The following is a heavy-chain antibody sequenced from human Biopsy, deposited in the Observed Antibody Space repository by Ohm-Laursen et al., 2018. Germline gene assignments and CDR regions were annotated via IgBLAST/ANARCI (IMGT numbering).Heavy chain of an antibody. CDR3: ARTPILIVSAGLVYRHRRHLQGMDV. D-gene: IGHD6-13*01. Sequence: PTQTLTLTCSFSGFSLTNGGLSVGWIRQSPGRALEWLGLIYGDDNKRYSPSLKSRLLITKDTSNDQVVLTVNNVDPADTATYYCARTPILIVSAGLVYRHRRHLQGMDVWGQGIAVTVS. V-gene: IGHV2-5*02. J-gene: IGHJ6*02. CDR1: GFSLTNGGLS. CDR2: IYGDDNK.